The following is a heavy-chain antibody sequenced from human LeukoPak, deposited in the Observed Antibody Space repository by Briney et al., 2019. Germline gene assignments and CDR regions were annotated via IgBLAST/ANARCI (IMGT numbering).Heavy chain of an antibody. CDR2: TYYSGST. Sequence: PSETLSLTCTVSGGSISSYYWSWIRQPPGKGLEWIGYTYYSGSTNYNPSLKSRVTISVDTSKNQFSLKLSSVTAADTAVYYCARTASGGYFDYWGQGTLVTVSS. J-gene: IGHJ4*02. CDR1: GGSISSYY. V-gene: IGHV4-59*12. D-gene: IGHD3-10*01. CDR3: ARTASGGYFDY.